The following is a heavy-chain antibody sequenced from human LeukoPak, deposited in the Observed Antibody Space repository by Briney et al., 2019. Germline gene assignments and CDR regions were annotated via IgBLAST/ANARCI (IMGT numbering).Heavy chain of an antibody. Sequence: SETLSLTCTVSGGSISSGGYYWSWIRQHPGKGLEWIGYIYYSGSTYYNPSLKSRVTISVDTSKNQFSLKLSSVTAADTAVYYCARGIAYCGGDCPGYFDYWGQGTLVTVSS. V-gene: IGHV4-31*03. CDR2: IYYSGST. J-gene: IGHJ4*02. CDR3: ARGIAYCGGDCPGYFDY. CDR1: GGSISSGGYY. D-gene: IGHD2-21*02.